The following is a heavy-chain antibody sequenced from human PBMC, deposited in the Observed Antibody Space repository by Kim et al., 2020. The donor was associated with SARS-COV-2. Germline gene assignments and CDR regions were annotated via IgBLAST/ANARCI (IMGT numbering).Heavy chain of an antibody. CDR2: ISYDGSNK. CDR1: GFTFSSYG. CDR3: AKVSSRGSHLGAFDI. D-gene: IGHD1-26*01. J-gene: IGHJ3*02. V-gene: IGHV3-30*18. Sequence: GGSLRLSCAASGFTFSSYGMHWVRQAPGKGLEWVAVISYDGSNKYYADSVKGRFTISRDNSKNTLYLQMNSLRAEDTAVYYCAKVSSRGSHLGAFDIWGQGTMVTVSS.